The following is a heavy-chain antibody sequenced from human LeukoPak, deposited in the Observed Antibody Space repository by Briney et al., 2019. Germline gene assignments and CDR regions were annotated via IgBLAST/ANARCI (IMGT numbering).Heavy chain of an antibody. J-gene: IGHJ5*02. D-gene: IGHD2-2*01. V-gene: IGHV4-39*01. CDR2: IYYSGST. CDR3: ATHRDLEGYCTSTSCYEYWFDP. Sequence: PSETLSLTCTASGGSISSSSYYWGWIRQPPGKGLEWIGSIYYSGSTYYNPSLKSRVTISVDTSKNQFSLKLRSVTAADTAVYYCATHRDLEGYCTSTSCYEYWFDPWGQGTLVTVSS. CDR1: GGSISSSSYY.